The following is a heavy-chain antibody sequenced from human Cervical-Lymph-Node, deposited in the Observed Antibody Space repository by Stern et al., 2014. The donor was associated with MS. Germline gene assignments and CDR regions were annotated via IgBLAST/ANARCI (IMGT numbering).Heavy chain of an antibody. Sequence: VQLVESGGGVVQPGRSLRLSCAASGFTFSSYTMHWVRQAPGKGLEWVALISYDGSNKYYADSVKGRFTISRDNYKNTLYLQMNSLRAEDTAVYYCARVDTAMVTLYYYGMDVWGQGTTVTVSS. V-gene: IGHV3-30-3*01. CDR3: ARVDTAMVTLYYYGMDV. CDR1: GFTFSSYT. J-gene: IGHJ6*02. CDR2: ISYDGSNK. D-gene: IGHD5-18*01.